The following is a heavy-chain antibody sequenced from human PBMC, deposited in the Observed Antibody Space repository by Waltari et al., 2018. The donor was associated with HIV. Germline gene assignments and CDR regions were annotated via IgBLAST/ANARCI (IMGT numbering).Heavy chain of an antibody. CDR2: SSSESTNS. CDR3: ARDTLNFYFGLDV. CDR1: GFTFSRYA. V-gene: IGHV3-48*02. Sequence: EEQLVESGGGLVQPGGSLRLSCAASGFTFSRYAVTWVRQAPGEGLEWIAYSSSESTNSQYADSVKGRFTVSRDNAEESLYLEMNSLRDEDTAVYYCARDTLNFYFGLDVWGQGTTVTVSS. J-gene: IGHJ6*02. D-gene: IGHD2-15*01.